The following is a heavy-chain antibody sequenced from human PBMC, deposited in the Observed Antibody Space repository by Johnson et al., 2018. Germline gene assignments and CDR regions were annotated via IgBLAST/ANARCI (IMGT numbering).Heavy chain of an antibody. J-gene: IGHJ1*01. V-gene: IGHV3-23*04. D-gene: IGHD3/OR15-3a*01. Sequence: VQLVESGGGLVQPGGSLRLSCAASGFTFGTYAMSWVRQTLGKGLEWVSAIRGGGDSTYYADSVKGRFTISRDNSKNTLYLQMNSLRAEDTALYYCAKGHGDWDGGVLHHWGQGTLVTVSS. CDR2: IRGGGDST. CDR3: AKGHGDWDGGVLHH. CDR1: GFTFGTYA.